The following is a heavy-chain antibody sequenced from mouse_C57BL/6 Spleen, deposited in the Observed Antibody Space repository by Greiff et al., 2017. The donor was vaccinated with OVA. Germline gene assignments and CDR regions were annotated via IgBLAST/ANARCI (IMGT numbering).Heavy chain of an antibody. CDR1: GYTFTSYW. CDR3: ARCPLYGNYVAY. V-gene: IGHV1-64*01. Sequence: QVQLQQPGAELVKPGASVKLSCKASGYTFTSYWMHWVKQRPGQGLEWIGMIHPNSGSTNYNEKFKSKATLTVDKSSSTAYMQLSSLTSEDSAVYYCARCPLYGNYVAYWGQGTLVTVSA. D-gene: IGHD2-1*01. CDR2: IHPNSGST. J-gene: IGHJ3*01.